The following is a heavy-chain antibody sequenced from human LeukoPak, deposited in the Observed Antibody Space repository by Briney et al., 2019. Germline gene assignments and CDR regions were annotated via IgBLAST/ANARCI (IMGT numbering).Heavy chain of an antibody. CDR1: GFTSSTYS. CDR3: AGSLRGGGWYMY. D-gene: IGHD6-19*01. Sequence: GGSLRLSCAASGFTSSTYSMTWVRQAPGKGLEWVSSISSSSSSIYYSDSVKGRFTVSRDNAKNSLYLQMNSLRDEDTAVYCCAGSLRGGGWYMYWGQGTLVTVSS. J-gene: IGHJ4*02. V-gene: IGHV3-21*01. CDR2: ISSSSSSI.